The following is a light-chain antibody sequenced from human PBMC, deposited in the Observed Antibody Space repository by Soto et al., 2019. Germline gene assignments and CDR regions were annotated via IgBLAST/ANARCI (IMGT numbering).Light chain of an antibody. Sequence: DIQMTQSPSTLSASVGDRVTITCRASQSISSWLAWYQQKPGKAPKLLIYKASSLESGVPSRFSGSGSGTGFTLTKSSLQPDDFATYYCQQYNSSPRTFGQGTKVEIK. CDR2: KAS. CDR1: QSISSW. V-gene: IGKV1-5*03. J-gene: IGKJ1*01. CDR3: QQYNSSPRT.